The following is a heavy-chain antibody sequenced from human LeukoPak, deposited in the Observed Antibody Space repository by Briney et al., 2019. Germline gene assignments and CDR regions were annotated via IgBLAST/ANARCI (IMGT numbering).Heavy chain of an antibody. J-gene: IGHJ4*02. CDR1: GFTFSSYA. D-gene: IGHD3-16*01. CDR2: ICGTGVRT. V-gene: IGHV3-23*01. CDR3: AKDRLGGPYFFHY. Sequence: GGSLRLSCASSGFTFSSYAMSWVRQAPGKGLEWVSTICGTGVRTYYADSVKGRFTISRDNSKNTLYLQINSLRAEDTAVYFCAKDRLGGPYFFHYWGQGTLVTVSS.